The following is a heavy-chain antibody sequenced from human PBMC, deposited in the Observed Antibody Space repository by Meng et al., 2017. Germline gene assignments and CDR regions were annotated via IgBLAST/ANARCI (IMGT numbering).Heavy chain of an antibody. J-gene: IGHJ4*02. V-gene: IGHV3-23*01. Sequence: GESLKISCAASGFTFSSYAMSWVRQAPGKGLEWVSAISGSGGSTYYADSVKGRFTISRDNSKNTLYLQMNSLRAEDTAVYYCAKAPILGYCSSTSCHFDYWGQGTQVTVSS. CDR3: AKAPILGYCSSTSCHFDY. CDR2: ISGSGGST. D-gene: IGHD2-2*01. CDR1: GFTFSSYA.